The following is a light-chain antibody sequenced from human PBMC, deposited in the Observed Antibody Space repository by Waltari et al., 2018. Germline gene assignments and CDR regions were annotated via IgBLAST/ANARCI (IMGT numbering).Light chain of an antibody. CDR3: QQYGSWYI. Sequence: EVVLTQSPGTLSLSPGERATLSCRASQSVASNHLAWDQQKPGQAPRLLIYGASSRVTGIPYRFSGSGSGTDFTLTISRLEPEDFAVYYCQQYGSWYIFGQGTKLEIK. CDR1: QSVASNH. J-gene: IGKJ2*01. V-gene: IGKV3-20*01. CDR2: GAS.